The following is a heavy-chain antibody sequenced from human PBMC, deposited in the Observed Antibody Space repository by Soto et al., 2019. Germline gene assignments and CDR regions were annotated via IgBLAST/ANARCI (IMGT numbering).Heavy chain of an antibody. V-gene: IGHV4-30-4*01. J-gene: IGHJ5*02. CDR1: GGSISSGDYY. CDR2: IYYSGST. D-gene: IGHD1-26*01. CDR3: AREGREEPLFDP. Sequence: QVQLQESGPGLVKPSQTLSLTCTVSGGSISSGDYYWSWIRQPPGKGLEWIGYIYYSGSTFYNPSLKNRLAMSVDTSKNQFSLKLTSVTAADTAVYYCAREGREEPLFDPWGQGTLVTVSS.